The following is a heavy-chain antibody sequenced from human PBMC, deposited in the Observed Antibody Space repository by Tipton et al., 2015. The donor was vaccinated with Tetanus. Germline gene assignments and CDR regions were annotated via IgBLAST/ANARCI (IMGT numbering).Heavy chain of an antibody. J-gene: IGHJ4*02. CDR2: IYYSGST. CDR1: GGSISSSSYY. Sequence: TLSLTCTVSGGSISSSSYYWSWIRQPPGKGLEWIGYIYYSGSTNYNPSLKSRVTISVDTSKNQFSLKLSSVTAADTAVYYCARLLTYYDFWSGYFDYWGQGTLVTVSS. V-gene: IGHV4-61*05. D-gene: IGHD3-3*01. CDR3: ARLLTYYDFWSGYFDY.